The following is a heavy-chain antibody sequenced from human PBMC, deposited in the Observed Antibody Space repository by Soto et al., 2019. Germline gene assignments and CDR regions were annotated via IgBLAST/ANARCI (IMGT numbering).Heavy chain of an antibody. CDR1: GYTFTSYG. V-gene: IGHV1-8*02. D-gene: IGHD3-3*01. CDR3: ARGRPWGDFWSGYRQIYYFDY. CDR2: MNPNSGNT. Sequence: APVKVSCKASGYTFTSYGISWRRHAPGQGLEWMGWMNPNSGNTSYAQKFQGRVTMTRNTSISTAYMELSSLRSEDTAVYYCARGRPWGDFWSGYRQIYYFDYWGQGTLVTVSS. J-gene: IGHJ4*02.